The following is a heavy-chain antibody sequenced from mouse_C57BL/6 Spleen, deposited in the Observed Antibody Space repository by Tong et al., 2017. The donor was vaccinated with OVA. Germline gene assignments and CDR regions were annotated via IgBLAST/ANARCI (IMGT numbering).Heavy chain of an antibody. CDR1: GFTFSSYA. Sequence: EVQLQESGGDLVKPGGSLKLSCAASGFTFSSYAMSWVRQTPEKRLEWVATISDGGSYTYYPDNVKGRFTISRDNAKNNLYLQMSHLKSEDTAMYYCAREGHYYYYFDYWGQGTTLTVSS. CDR3: AREGHYYYYFDY. J-gene: IGHJ2*01. V-gene: IGHV5-4*01. CDR2: ISDGGSYT. D-gene: IGHD1-1*01.